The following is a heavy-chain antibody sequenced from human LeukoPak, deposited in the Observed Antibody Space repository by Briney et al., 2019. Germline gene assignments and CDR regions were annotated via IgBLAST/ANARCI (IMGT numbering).Heavy chain of an antibody. CDR1: GFTFSSYE. Sequence: GGSLRLSCAASGFTFSSYEMNWVRQAPGKGLEWVSYISSSGSTIYYADSVKGRFTISRDNAKNSLYLQMNSLRAEDTAVYYCAKAPLYYYDSSGYFASEKYFQHWGQGTLVTVSS. J-gene: IGHJ1*01. CDR3: AKAPLYYYDSSGYFASEKYFQH. CDR2: ISSSGSTI. V-gene: IGHV3-48*03. D-gene: IGHD3-22*01.